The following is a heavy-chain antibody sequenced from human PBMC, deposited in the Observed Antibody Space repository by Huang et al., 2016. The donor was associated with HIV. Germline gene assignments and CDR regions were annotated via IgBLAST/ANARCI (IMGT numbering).Heavy chain of an antibody. J-gene: IGHJ4*02. CDR3: TTWARTSAGGN. CDR1: GFTFKDAW. CDR2: IKTKDDGGTT. D-gene: IGHD6-25*01. Sequence: EVQLVESGGGLVKPGGSLRLSCAASGFTFKDAWMSWVSQTPGKGREWVGLIKTKDDGGTTDYAAPVKGRFSMSRDDSKNTFYLQMNSLKSEDTAVYYCTTWARTSAGGNWGQGTLVSVSS. V-gene: IGHV3-15*01.